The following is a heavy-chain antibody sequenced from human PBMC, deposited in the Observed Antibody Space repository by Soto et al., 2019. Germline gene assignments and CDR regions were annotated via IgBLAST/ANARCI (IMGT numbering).Heavy chain of an antibody. V-gene: IGHV3-30-3*01. D-gene: IGHD2-2*01. CDR2: ISDDRNTK. Sequence: QVQLVESGGGVVQPGRSLRLCCAASGFTFSDYSMHWVRQAPGKGLEWVAVISDDRNTKYYADSVKGRFTISRDNSKNTLYLQMDSLRVEDTAVYYCATKIVLGYWGQGALVTVSS. CDR1: GFTFSDYS. J-gene: IGHJ4*02. CDR3: ATKIVLGY.